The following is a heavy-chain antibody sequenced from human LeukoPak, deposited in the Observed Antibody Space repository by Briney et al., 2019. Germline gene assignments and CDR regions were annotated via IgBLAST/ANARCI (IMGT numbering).Heavy chain of an antibody. D-gene: IGHD2-2*01. V-gene: IGHV4-59*01. CDR2: IYYSGST. CDR3: ARYHVLNRGVNWFDP. Sequence: SETLSLTCTVSGGSISSDYWSWIRQPPGKGLEWIGYIYYSGSTYYYPSLKSRVTILVDTSKSHFSLNLNFVTAADTAVYYCARYHVLNRGVNWFDPWGQGTLVTVSS. CDR1: GGSISSDY. J-gene: IGHJ5*02.